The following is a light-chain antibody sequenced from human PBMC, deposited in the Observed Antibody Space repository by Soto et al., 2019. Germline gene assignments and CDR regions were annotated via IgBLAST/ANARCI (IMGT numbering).Light chain of an antibody. Sequence: DIVMTQSPDSLAVSLGERATINCKSSQSVLYSSNNKKYLAWYQQKPGKPPKLLIYWASTGESGVPDRFSGSGSGTDFTLTISSLQAEDVAVYYCQQYYSTPYTFGQGTKLEIK. J-gene: IGKJ2*01. CDR2: WAS. CDR1: QSVLYSSNNKKY. V-gene: IGKV4-1*01. CDR3: QQYYSTPYT.